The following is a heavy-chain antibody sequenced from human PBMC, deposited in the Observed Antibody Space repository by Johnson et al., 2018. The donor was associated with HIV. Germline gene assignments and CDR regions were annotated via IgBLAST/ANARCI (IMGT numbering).Heavy chain of an antibody. V-gene: IGHV3-23*04. D-gene: IGHD6-19*01. CDR2: ISGSGGST. CDR1: GFTFSSYA. Sequence: VQLVESGGGVVQPGGSLRLSCAASGFTFSSYAMSWVRQAPGKGLEWVSAISGSGGSTYYADSVKGRFTISRDNSKNTRYLQMNSLRAEDTAVYYGARERGYSSVLWKLSEDAFDIWGQGTMVTVSS. J-gene: IGHJ3*02. CDR3: ARERGYSSVLWKLSEDAFDI.